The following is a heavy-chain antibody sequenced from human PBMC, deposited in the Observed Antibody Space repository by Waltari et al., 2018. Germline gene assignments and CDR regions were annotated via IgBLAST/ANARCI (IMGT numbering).Heavy chain of an antibody. CDR1: GGSLSSYY. CDR3: ARGYKDTQYDFWRDCPVTDS. CDR2: VYYGGST. V-gene: IGHV4-59*01. D-gene: IGHD3-3*01. J-gene: IGHJ4*02. Sequence: QVQLQESGPGLVKPSETLSLTCRVSGGSLSSYYWSWIRQSPGKGLEWIGFVYYGGSTKYNPSLKSRVTISVDTSKNQFSLKLRSLTAADTAVYYCARGYKDTQYDFWRDCPVTDSWGRGTLVTVSS.